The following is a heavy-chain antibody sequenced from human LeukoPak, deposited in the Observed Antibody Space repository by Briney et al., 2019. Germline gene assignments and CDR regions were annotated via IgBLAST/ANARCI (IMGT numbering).Heavy chain of an antibody. V-gene: IGHV4-34*01. D-gene: IGHD6-6*01. CDR1: GGSFSGYY. CDR2: INHSGST. J-gene: IGHJ4*02. CDR3: ARDSSSSGLGY. Sequence: SSETLSLTCAVYGGSFSGYYWSWIRQPPGKGLEWIGEINHSGSTNYNPSLKSRVTISVDTSKNQFSLKLSSVTAADTAVYYCARDSSSSGLGYWGQGTLVTVSS.